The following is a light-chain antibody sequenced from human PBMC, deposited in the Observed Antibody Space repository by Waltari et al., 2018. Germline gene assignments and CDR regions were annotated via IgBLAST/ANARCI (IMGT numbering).Light chain of an antibody. J-gene: IGLJ2*01. Sequence: QSALSQPASVSGSPGQSITISCTGASSDVGRHDYVSWYQQHPGKAPKLIIRDVNNPPSGVSYRFSGSKSGNTASLTISGLQAEDEADYYCSSYSTSSSLILFGEGTKVTVL. CDR3: SSYSTSSSLIL. CDR1: SSDVGRHDY. V-gene: IGLV2-14*03. CDR2: DVN.